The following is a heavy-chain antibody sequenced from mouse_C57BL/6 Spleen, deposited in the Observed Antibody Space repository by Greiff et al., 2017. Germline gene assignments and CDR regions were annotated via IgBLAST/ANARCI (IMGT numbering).Heavy chain of an antibody. CDR3: AQEEAPVVP. V-gene: IGHV1-22*01. J-gene: IGHJ3*01. Sequence: EVQLQQSGPELVKPGASVKMSCKASGYTFTDYHMHWVKQSHGKSLEWIGCIIPNNGGTSYNQKFKGKATLTVNKSSSTAYMELRSLTSVGSAGYYCAQEEAPVVPWGQGTLVTVSA. D-gene: IGHD1-1*02. CDR1: GYTFTDYH. CDR2: IIPNNGGT.